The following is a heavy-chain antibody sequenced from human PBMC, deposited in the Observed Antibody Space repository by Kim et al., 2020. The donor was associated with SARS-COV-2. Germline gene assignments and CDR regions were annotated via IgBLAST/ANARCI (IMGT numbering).Heavy chain of an antibody. D-gene: IGHD4-17*01. J-gene: IGHJ4*02. V-gene: IGHV3-11*01. CDR2: ISPSGDSK. CDR1: GFSFSDYY. CDR3: ARDPTGDRGTRGADY. Sequence: GGSLRLSCAASGFSFSDYYMSWIRQAPGKGLEWVSYISPSGDSKYYVESVKARFTIFRDNAMNSLYLQLNSLRAEDTAVYYCARDPTGDRGTRGADYWGQVTLVTVSS.